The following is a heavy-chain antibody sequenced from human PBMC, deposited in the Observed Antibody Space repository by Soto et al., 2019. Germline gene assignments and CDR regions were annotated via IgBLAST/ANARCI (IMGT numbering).Heavy chain of an antibody. CDR1: GFTFSSYA. CDR2: ISGSGGDT. CDR3: AKGSASGRPYYFAY. J-gene: IGHJ4*02. Sequence: EVHLLASGGGLVQPGGSLRLSCAASGFTFSSYAMSWVRQAPGKGLEWVSAISGSGGDTYYADSVKGRFTISRDNSRNTLYLQMSSLRAKDMAVYYCAKGSASGRPYYFAYWGQGTLVTVSS. V-gene: IGHV3-23*01. D-gene: IGHD5-12*01.